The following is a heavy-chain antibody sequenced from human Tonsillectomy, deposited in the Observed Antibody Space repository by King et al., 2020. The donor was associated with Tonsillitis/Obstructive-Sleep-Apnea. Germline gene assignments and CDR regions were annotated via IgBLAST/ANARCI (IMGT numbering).Heavy chain of an antibody. CDR1: GYSISSGYY. Sequence: VQLQESGPGLVKPSETLSLTCTVSGYSISSGYYWGWIRQPPGKGLEWIGSIYHSGSTYYNPSLKSRVTISVDTSKNQFSLKLSSVTAADTAVYYCARVPADNMTWFDPWGQGTLVTVSS. J-gene: IGHJ5*02. CDR3: ARVPADNMTWFDP. D-gene: IGHD3-9*01. CDR2: IYHSGST. V-gene: IGHV4-38-2*02.